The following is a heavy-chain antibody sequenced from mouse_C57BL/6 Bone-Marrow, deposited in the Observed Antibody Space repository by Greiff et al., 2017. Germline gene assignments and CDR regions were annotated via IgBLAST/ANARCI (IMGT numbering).Heavy chain of an antibody. CDR3: AREDWNYKYAMDY. CDR2: IDPANGNT. Sequence: VHVKQSVAELVRPGASVKLSCTASGFNFKNTYMHWVKQRPDQGLEWIGRIDPANGNTTYTPKFQGKATLTADTSSSTAYLQLSSLTSEDTAIYYCAREDWNYKYAMDYWGQGTSVTVSS. J-gene: IGHJ4*01. V-gene: IGHV14-3*01. D-gene: IGHD2-1*01. CDR1: GFNFKNTY.